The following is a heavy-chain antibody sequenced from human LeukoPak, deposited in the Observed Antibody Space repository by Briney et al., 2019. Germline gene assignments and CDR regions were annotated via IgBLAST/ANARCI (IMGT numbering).Heavy chain of an antibody. CDR3: SAYVGY. J-gene: IGHJ4*02. CDR2: INHSGST. CDR1: GGSFSGYY. V-gene: IGHV4-34*01. Sequence: PSETLSLTCAVYGGSFSGYYWSWIRHPPGKGLEWIGEINHSGSTNYNPPLKSRVTISVDTSKNQFSLKLSSVTAADTAVYYCSAYVGYWGQGTLVTVSS. D-gene: IGHD5-12*01.